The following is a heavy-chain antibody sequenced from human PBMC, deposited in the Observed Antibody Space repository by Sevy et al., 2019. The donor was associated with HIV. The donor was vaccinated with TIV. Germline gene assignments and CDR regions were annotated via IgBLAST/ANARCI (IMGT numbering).Heavy chain of an antibody. CDR2: ISSSSSYI. CDR1: GFTFSSYS. J-gene: IGHJ3*02. Sequence: GGSLRLSCAASGFTFSSYSMNWVRQAPGKGLEWVSSISSSSSYIYYADSVKGRFTISRDNAKNSPYLQMNSLRAEDTAVYYCARPGIAAAGRDAFDIWGQGTMVTVSS. D-gene: IGHD6-13*01. V-gene: IGHV3-21*01. CDR3: ARPGIAAAGRDAFDI.